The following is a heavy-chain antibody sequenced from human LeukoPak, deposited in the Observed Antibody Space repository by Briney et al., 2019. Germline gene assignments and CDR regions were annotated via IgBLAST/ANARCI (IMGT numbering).Heavy chain of an antibody. D-gene: IGHD3-9*01. V-gene: IGHV3-23*01. CDR2: ISGSGGST. Sequence: GGSLRLSCAASGFTFSSYAMSWVRQAPGKGLEWVSAISGSGGSTYYADSVKGRFTISRDSSKNTLYLQMNSLRAEDTAVYYCAKIWAGLRSDILTRYPDYWGQGTLVRVSS. J-gene: IGHJ4*02. CDR1: GFTFSSYA. CDR3: AKIWAGLRSDILTRYPDY.